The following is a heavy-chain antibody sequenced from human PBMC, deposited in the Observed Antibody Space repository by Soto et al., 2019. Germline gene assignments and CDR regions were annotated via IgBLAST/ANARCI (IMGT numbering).Heavy chain of an antibody. CDR3: SQQGNTLGGWFDP. Sequence: GGSLRLSCTASGFTFGDYAMSWFRQAPGKGLEWVGFIRSKAYGGTTEYAASVKGRSTISRDDYKSIAYLQMNSLKTEYTSVYDCSQQGNTLGGWFDPWGQGTLVTVSS. CDR2: IRSKAYGGTT. CDR1: GFTFGDYA. V-gene: IGHV3-49*03. J-gene: IGHJ5*02.